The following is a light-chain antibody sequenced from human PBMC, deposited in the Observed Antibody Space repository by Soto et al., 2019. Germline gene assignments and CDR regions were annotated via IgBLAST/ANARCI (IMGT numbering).Light chain of an antibody. CDR1: RSNIGAGYD. V-gene: IGLV1-40*01. J-gene: IGLJ1*01. Sequence: QSVLTQPPSVSGAPGQRVTISCTGSRSNIGAGYDVHWYQQLPGTAPKLLIYGNDNRPSGVPDRFSGSKSGTSASLAITGLRAEDEANYYCQTHDSSLSSYVFGTGTKVTVL. CDR3: QTHDSSLSSYV. CDR2: GND.